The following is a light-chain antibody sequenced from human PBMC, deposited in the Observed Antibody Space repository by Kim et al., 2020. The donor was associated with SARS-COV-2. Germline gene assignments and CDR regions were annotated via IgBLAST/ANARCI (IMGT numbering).Light chain of an antibody. CDR3: NSRDSSGIHHWV. CDR1: SLIGYS. V-gene: IGLV3-19*01. Sequence: LGQTVRITCQGDSLIGYSANWYQQKPGQAPLLVIYGENNRPSGIPDPFSGSSSGNTASLTITGAQAEDEADYYCNSRDSSGIHHWVFGGGTKLTVL. J-gene: IGLJ3*02. CDR2: GEN.